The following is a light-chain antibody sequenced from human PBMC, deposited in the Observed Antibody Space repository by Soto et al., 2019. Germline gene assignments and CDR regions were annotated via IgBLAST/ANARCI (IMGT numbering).Light chain of an antibody. Sequence: EIVWTQSPGTLSLSPGERATLSCRASQSVSSSYLAWYQQKPGQAPRLLIYGASSRATGIPDRFSGSGSGTDFTLTISRLEPEDFAVYYCQQYGSSQITFGQGTRLEIK. CDR2: GAS. V-gene: IGKV3-20*01. CDR3: QQYGSSQIT. CDR1: QSVSSSY. J-gene: IGKJ5*01.